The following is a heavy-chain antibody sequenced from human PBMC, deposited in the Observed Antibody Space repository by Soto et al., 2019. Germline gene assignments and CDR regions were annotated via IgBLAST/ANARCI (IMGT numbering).Heavy chain of an antibody. CDR3: ARSSSHGPFDY. V-gene: IGHV1-18*01. J-gene: IGHJ4*02. D-gene: IGHD6-13*01. Sequence: ASVKVSCKASGYTLTSYGISWVRQAPGQGLEWMGWISANNGNTNYAQKLQGRVTMTTDTSTNTAYMELRSLRSDDTAVYYCARSSSHGPFDYWGQGTLVTVSS. CDR2: ISANNGNT. CDR1: GYTLTSYG.